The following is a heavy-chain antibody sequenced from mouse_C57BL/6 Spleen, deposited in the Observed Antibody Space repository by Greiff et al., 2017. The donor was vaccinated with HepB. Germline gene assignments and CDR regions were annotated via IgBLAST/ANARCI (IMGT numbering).Heavy chain of an antibody. CDR2: INPYNGGT. CDR3: ARPIYDGYPWFAY. D-gene: IGHD2-3*01. Sequence: VQLQQSGPVLVKPGASVKMSCKASGYTFTDYYMNWVKQSHGKSLEWIGVINPYNGGTSYNQKFKGKATLTVDKSSSTAYMELNSLTSEDSAVYYCARPIYDGYPWFAYWGQGTLVTVSA. V-gene: IGHV1-19*01. J-gene: IGHJ3*01. CDR1: GYTFTDYY.